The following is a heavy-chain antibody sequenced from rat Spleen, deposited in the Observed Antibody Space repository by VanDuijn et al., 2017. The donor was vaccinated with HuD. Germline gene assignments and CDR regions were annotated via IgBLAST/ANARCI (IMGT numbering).Heavy chain of an antibody. CDR3: TTDINGSYYYGYVMDA. V-gene: IGHV3-3*01. J-gene: IGHJ4*01. CDR2: INSAGST. D-gene: IGHD1-12*02. CDR1: DYSITSNY. Sequence: EVQLQESGPGLVKPSQSLSLTCSVTDYSITSNYWGWIRKFPGNKLEWMGYINSAGSTNYKPSLKSRISISRDASKNQFFLQVDSVTTEDTATYYCTTDINGSYYYGYVMDAWGQGASVTVSS.